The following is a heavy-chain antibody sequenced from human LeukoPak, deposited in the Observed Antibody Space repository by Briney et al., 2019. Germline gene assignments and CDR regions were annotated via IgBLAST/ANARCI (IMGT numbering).Heavy chain of an antibody. CDR3: AKDGQVYGDYIFDP. CDR1: GFTFSSYG. CDR2: IWYDGTNK. Sequence: PGGSLRLSCAASGFTFSSYGMHWVRQAPGKGLEWVAIIWYDGTNKYYADSVKGRFTISRDNSKNTLYLQMNSLRAEDTAVYYCAKDGQVYGDYIFDPWGQGTLVTVSS. J-gene: IGHJ5*02. V-gene: IGHV3-33*06. D-gene: IGHD4-17*01.